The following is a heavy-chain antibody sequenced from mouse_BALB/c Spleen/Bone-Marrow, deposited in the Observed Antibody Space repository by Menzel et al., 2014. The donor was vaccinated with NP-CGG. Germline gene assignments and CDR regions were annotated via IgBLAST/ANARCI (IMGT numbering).Heavy chain of an antibody. D-gene: IGHD1-1*01. V-gene: IGHV1S137*01. CDR3: ARGHYYGSSYYAMDY. J-gene: IGHJ4*01. Sequence: VQLVESGAELVRPGVSVKISCKGSGYTFTDYAMHWVKQSHAKGLEWIGVISTYYGDASYNQKFKGKATMTVDKSSSTACMELARLTSEDSAIYYCARGHYYGSSYYAMDYWGQGTSVTVSS. CDR1: GYTFTDYA. CDR2: ISTYYGDA.